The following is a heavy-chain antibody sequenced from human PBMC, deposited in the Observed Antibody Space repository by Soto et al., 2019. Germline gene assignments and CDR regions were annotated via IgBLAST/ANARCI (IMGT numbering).Heavy chain of an antibody. Sequence: QVQLVQSGAEVKKPGSSVKVSCKASGGTFSSYAISWVRQAPXQGLEWXGGIIPIFGTANYAQKFQGRVTITADESTXXXXXELSXLXXXXXXXXXXASPPTTGNYYYYGMDVWGQGTTVTVSS. D-gene: IGHD4-17*01. V-gene: IGHV1-69*12. CDR2: IIPIFGTA. CDR1: GGTFSSYA. CDR3: ASPPTTGNYYYYGMDV. J-gene: IGHJ6*02.